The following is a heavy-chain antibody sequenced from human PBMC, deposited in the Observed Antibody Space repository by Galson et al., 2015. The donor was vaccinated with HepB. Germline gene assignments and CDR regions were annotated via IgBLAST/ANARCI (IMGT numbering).Heavy chain of an antibody. CDR2: AYYRSKWYN. V-gene: IGHV6-1*01. CDR1: ADTVSGNTAA. J-gene: IGHJ6*02. CDR3: ARDLQDPTADDDLDV. Sequence: CAISADTVSGNTAAWTWIRQSPSRGREWLGRAYYRSKWYNDYAVSVRTRITVTPATSKNQFSLQLESVTPEDTALVYCARDLQDPTADDDLDVWGQGTTVTVSS. D-gene: IGHD3-3*01.